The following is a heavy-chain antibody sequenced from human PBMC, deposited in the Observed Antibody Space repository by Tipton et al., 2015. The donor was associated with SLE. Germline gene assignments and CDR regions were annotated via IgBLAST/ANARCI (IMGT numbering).Heavy chain of an antibody. CDR2: IYTGGNT. Sequence: TLSLTCTVYGGSISNYYWGWVRQPAGKGLEWIGRIYTGGNTKYNPSLESRVTLSVDTSKDQFSLKLSSVTAADTAVYYCVVCSPSSCSYFDYWGQGTLVTVSS. J-gene: IGHJ4*02. CDR3: VVCSPSSCSYFDY. D-gene: IGHD2-2*01. V-gene: IGHV4-4*07. CDR1: GGSISNYY.